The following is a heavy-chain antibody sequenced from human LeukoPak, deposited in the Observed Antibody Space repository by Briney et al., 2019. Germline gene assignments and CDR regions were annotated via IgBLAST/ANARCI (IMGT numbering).Heavy chain of an antibody. CDR2: ISGSGGST. CDR3: AKDDAWLQYND. J-gene: IGHJ4*02. Sequence: GGSLRLSCAASGFTFSSYAMSWVRQAPGKGLEWVSAISGSGGSTYYAGSVKGRFTISRDNSKNTLYLQMNSLRAEDTAVYYCAKDDAWLQYNDWGQGTLVTVSS. D-gene: IGHD5-24*01. V-gene: IGHV3-23*01. CDR1: GFTFSSYA.